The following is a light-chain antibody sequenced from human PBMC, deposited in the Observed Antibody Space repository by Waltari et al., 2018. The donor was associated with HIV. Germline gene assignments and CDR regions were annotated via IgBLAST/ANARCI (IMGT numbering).Light chain of an antibody. J-gene: IGLJ1*01. CDR1: SSDVGGYNY. CDR2: DVS. V-gene: IGLV2-14*01. Sequence: QSALTQPASVSGSPGQSITICTGTSSDVGGYNYVSWYQQYPGKAPKLMIFDVSNRPSGVSNRFSGSKSGNTASLTISGLHTEDEADYYCSSYTSSSTLVFGTGTKVTVL. CDR3: SSYTSSSTLV.